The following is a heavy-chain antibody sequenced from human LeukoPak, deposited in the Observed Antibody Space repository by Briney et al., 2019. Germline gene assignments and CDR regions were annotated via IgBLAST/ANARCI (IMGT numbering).Heavy chain of an antibody. V-gene: IGHV3-21*01. CDR1: GFTFSSYS. J-gene: IGHJ4*02. CDR2: ISSSSSYI. CDR3: ARDRYSGYGAFDY. Sequence: GGSLRLSCAASGFTFSSYSMNWDRQAPGKGLEWVSSISSSSSYIYYADSVKGRFTISRDNAKNSLYLQMNSLRAEDTAVYYCARDRYSGYGAFDYWGQGTLVTVSS. D-gene: IGHD5-12*01.